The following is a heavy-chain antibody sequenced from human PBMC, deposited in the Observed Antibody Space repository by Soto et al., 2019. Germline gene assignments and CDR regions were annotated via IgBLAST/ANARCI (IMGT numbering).Heavy chain of an antibody. V-gene: IGHV1-69*01. CDR3: ARGQPMEFPTPYYFDY. D-gene: IGHD1-1*01. Sequence: QVQLVQSGAEVKKPGSSVKVSCKASGGTFSSYAISWVRQAPGQGLEWMGGIIPIFGTATYAQRFQGRVTFNADESTSTAYMEMSSVRSEDTAVYYCARGQPMEFPTPYYFDYWGQGTLVTVSS. CDR2: IIPIFGTA. CDR1: GGTFSSYA. J-gene: IGHJ4*02.